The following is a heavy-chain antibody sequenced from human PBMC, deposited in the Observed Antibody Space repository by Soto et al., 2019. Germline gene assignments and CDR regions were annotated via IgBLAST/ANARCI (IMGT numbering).Heavy chain of an antibody. V-gene: IGHV3-30-3*01. J-gene: IGHJ4*02. D-gene: IGHD2-8*02. Sequence: QVQLVESGGGVVQPGRSLRLSCAASGFNFNSYTFNWVRQAPGKGLEWVAMISPDGSKTNYADALKGRFTISRDNSNNKVFLQMNSLTTEDSASYFCARGLLEVMVPFDHWGQGSLVTVS. CDR1: GFNFNSYT. CDR2: ISPDGSKT. CDR3: ARGLLEVMVPFDH.